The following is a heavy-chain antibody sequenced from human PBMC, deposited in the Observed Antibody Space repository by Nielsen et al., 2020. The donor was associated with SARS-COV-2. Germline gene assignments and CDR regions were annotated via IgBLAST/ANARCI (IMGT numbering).Heavy chain of an antibody. D-gene: IGHD6-13*01. Sequence: GESPKISCEASGFTISRYGMHWVRQAPGKGLEWVTFISYDGSVKYYADSVKGRFTISTDLSNNTLYLQMNSLRVEDTAIYYCTKGAQLGDYWGQGTLVTVSS. V-gene: IGHV3-30*18. J-gene: IGHJ4*02. CDR2: ISYDGSVK. CDR1: GFTISRYG. CDR3: TKGAQLGDY.